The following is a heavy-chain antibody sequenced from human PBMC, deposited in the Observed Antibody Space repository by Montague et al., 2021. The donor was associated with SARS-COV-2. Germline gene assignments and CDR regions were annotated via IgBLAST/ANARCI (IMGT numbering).Heavy chain of an antibody. CDR2: IYYSGST. Sequence: SETLSLTCTVSGGSISSSSYYWGWIRQPQGKGLEWIGNIYYSGSTYHNPSLKSRVTISVDKSKNQFSLKLSSVTAADTAVYFCARGMIRGVTTPFDYWGQGGQVTVSS. V-gene: IGHV4-39*01. CDR1: GGSISSSSYY. CDR3: ARGMIRGVTTPFDY. D-gene: IGHD3-10*01. J-gene: IGHJ4*02.